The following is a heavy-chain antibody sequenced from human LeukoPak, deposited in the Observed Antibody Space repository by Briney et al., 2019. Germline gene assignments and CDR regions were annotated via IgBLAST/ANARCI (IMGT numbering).Heavy chain of an antibody. CDR1: GYTFTGYY. J-gene: IGHJ6*03. CDR3: ARATGSVDYYYMEV. CDR2: INPKSGGT. Sequence: ASVKVSCKASGYTFTGYYMHWVRQAPGHGLEWMGWINPKSGGTKYAQKFQGRVTMTSDTSITTTYMDLSRLRSDDTALYYCARATGSVDYYYMEVWGKGTTVTVSS. V-gene: IGHV1-2*02. D-gene: IGHD1-1*01.